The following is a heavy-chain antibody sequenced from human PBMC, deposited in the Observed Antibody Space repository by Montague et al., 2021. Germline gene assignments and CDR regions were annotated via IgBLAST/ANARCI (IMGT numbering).Heavy chain of an antibody. J-gene: IGHJ4*02. Sequence: SLRLSCAASGFTFSTSWMSWVRQAPGKGLEWVAHIRDDGDGTYPGDAVKGRVTISRDNAKNSQYLQMNSLRAEHTAVYYCARYTYYYFHYWGQGTLVTVPS. V-gene: IGHV3-7*05. CDR3: ARYTYYYFHY. CDR2: IRDDGDGT. D-gene: IGHD1-26*01. CDR1: GFTFSTSW.